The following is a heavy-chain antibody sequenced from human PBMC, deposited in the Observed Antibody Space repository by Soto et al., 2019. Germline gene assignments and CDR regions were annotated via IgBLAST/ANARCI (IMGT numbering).Heavy chain of an antibody. J-gene: IGHJ3*02. CDR2: IIPIFGTA. D-gene: IGHD3-10*01. CDR3: ASLDYYGSGSYYNAVYDAFDI. CDR1: GGTFSSYA. Sequence: QVQLVQSGAEVKKPGSSVKVSCKASGGTFSSYAISWVRQAPGQGLEWMGGIIPIFGTANYAQKFQGRVTITADESTSTAYMELGSLRSEDTAVYYCASLDYYGSGSYYNAVYDAFDIWGQGTMVTVSS. V-gene: IGHV1-69*01.